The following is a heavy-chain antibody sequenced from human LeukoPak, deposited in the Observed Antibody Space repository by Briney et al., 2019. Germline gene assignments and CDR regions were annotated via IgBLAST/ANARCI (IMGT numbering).Heavy chain of an antibody. CDR2: ISSGGTYI. CDR1: GFTFDTYA. Sequence: GGSLRLSCAASGFTFDTYAMTWVRQAPGKGLEWVSSISSGGTYIYYAESLRGRSTTSRDNTKNFLYLQLSTLRVEDTAVYYCARDRPTGRSRGVVVQWGQGTLVTVSS. CDR3: ARDRPTGRSRGVVVQ. J-gene: IGHJ4*02. V-gene: IGHV3-21*01. D-gene: IGHD2-15*01.